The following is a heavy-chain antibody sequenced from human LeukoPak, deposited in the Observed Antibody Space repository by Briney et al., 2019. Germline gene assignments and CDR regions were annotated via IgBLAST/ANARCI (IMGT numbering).Heavy chain of an antibody. J-gene: IGHJ4*02. Sequence: PGGSLRLSCAASGFTFSSCSMNWVRQAPGKGLEWVSSISSSSSYIYYADSVKGRFTVSRDNSKNSLYLQMNSMRAEDTAVYYCARDRGDSYGPEYFFDYWGQGTLVTVYS. V-gene: IGHV3-21*01. CDR2: ISSSSSYI. CDR1: GFTFSSCS. D-gene: IGHD5-18*01. CDR3: ARDRGDSYGPEYFFDY.